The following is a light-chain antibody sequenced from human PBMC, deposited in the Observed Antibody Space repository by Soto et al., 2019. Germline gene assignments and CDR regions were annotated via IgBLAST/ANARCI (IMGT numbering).Light chain of an antibody. CDR3: QQTYSPPFT. J-gene: IGKJ3*01. CDR2: KAS. V-gene: IGKV1-5*03. CDR1: QTISSW. Sequence: IQMTQFPFTLSGSVGDRVTITCRASQTISSWLAWYQQKPGKAPKLLIYKASTLKSGVPSRFSGSGSGTDFTLTISSLQPDDFATYYCQQTYSPPFTFGPGTKVDIK.